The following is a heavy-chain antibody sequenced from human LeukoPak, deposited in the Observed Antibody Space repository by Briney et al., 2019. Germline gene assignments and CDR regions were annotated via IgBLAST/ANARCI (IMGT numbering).Heavy chain of an antibody. CDR3: AKEGRSLQTY. V-gene: IGHV3-23*01. CDR1: GFTFSNYA. J-gene: IGHJ4*02. CDR2: ITGSGGTT. Sequence: GGSLRLSCAASGFTFSNYAMNWVRQAPGKGLEWVSAITGSGGTTYYADSTKGRFTISRDNSKNTLYLQMNSLRAEDTAVYYCAKEGRSLQTYWGQGTLVTVSS. D-gene: IGHD5-24*01.